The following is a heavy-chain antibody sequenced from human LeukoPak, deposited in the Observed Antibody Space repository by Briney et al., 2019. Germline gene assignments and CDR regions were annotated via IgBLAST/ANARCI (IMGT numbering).Heavy chain of an antibody. CDR1: GGSFSGYY. CDR3: ARDFGYGDYVRFFFDY. V-gene: IGHV4-34*01. Sequence: PSETLSLTCAVYGGSFSGYYWSWIRQPPGKGLEWIGEINHSGSTNYNPSLKSRVTISVDTSKNQFSLKLSSVTAADTAVYYCARDFGYGDYVRFFFDYWGQGTLVTVSS. CDR2: INHSGST. J-gene: IGHJ4*02. D-gene: IGHD4-17*01.